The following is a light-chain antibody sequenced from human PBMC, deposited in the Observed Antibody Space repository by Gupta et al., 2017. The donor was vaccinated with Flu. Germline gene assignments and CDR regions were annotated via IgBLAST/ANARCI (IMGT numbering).Light chain of an antibody. J-gene: IGKJ4*01. CDR3: QQSDSTLSLT. CDR1: QSISSY. CDR2: AAS. Sequence: DIQMTQSPSSLSASVGDRVTITCRASQSISSYLNWYQQKPGKAPKLLIYAASSLQSGVPSRFSGSGSGTDFTLTISSLQPEDFATYYCQQSDSTLSLTFGRGTKVEIK. V-gene: IGKV1-39*01.